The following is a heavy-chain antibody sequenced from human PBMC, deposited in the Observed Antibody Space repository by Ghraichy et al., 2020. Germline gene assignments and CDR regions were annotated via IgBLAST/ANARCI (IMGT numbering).Heavy chain of an antibody. CDR3: ARSAGTNDAFDI. V-gene: IGHV6-1*01. CDR2: TYFRSKWYD. D-gene: IGHD1-26*01. Sequence: SQTLSLTCAISGDTVSSNSAAWNWIRQSPSRGLEWLGRTYFRSKWYDDYAVSVKSRITINPDTSKNQFSLQLSSVTPEDTAVYYCARSAGTNDAFDIWGQGTMVTVSS. CDR1: GDTVSSNSAA. J-gene: IGHJ3*02.